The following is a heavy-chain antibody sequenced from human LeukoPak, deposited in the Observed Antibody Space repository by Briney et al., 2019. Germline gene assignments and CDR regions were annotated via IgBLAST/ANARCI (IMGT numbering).Heavy chain of an antibody. CDR3: ARGFRGVRGVLGY. CDR2: INPNSGGT. CDR1: GYSFIGYY. J-gene: IGHJ4*02. Sequence: ASVKVSCKASGYSFIGYYMYWVRQAPGQGLEWMGWINPNSGGTNYAQKFQGWVTMTRDTSISTAYMELSRLRSDDTAVYYCARGFRGVRGVLGYWGQGTLVTVSS. D-gene: IGHD3-10*01. V-gene: IGHV1-2*04.